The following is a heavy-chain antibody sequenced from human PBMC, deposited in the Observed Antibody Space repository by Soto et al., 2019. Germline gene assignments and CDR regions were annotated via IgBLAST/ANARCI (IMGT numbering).Heavy chain of an antibody. D-gene: IGHD2-2*01. CDR2: INPNSGGT. CDR1: GYTFTGYY. J-gene: IGHJ6*02. V-gene: IGHV1-2*04. Sequence: GASVKVSCKASGYTFTGYYMHWVRQAPGQGLEWMGWINPNSGGTNYAQKFQGWVTMTRDTSISTAYMELSRLRSDDTAVYYCARDRGWGYCSSTSCYDSYYYGMDVWGQGTKVTVSS. CDR3: ARDRGWGYCSSTSCYDSYYYGMDV.